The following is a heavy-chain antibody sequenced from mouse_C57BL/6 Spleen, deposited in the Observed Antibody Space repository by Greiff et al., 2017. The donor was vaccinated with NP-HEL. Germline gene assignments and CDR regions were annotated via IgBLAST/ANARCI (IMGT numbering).Heavy chain of an antibody. CDR1: GFTFTDYY. CDR2: IRNKANGYTT. V-gene: IGHV7-3*01. J-gene: IGHJ2*01. CDR3: ERWFARPYFAY. Sequence: EVQGVESGGGLVQPGGSLRLSCAASGFTFTDYYMSWFRQPPGKALEWLGFIRNKANGYTTAYSASVTGRFTSSRDNSPGILYLQRNALRAEDSATSCCERWFARPYFAYWGKGTTLTGSS.